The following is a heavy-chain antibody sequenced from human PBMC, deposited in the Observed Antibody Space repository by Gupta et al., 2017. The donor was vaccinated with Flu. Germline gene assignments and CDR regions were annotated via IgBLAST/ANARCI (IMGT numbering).Heavy chain of an antibody. CDR3: ARGHWDN. Sequence: EVLLVESGVGLVQLGGSLRLSCTASGFDFNSYEMSWVRQAPGRGLEWVAFISSSAVTYYTDPVRGRFTISRDNANNLLYLQMSSLRGEDTAVYYCARGHWDNWGQGTLVTVSS. V-gene: IGHV3-48*03. CDR2: ISSSAVT. CDR1: GFDFNSYE. J-gene: IGHJ4*02.